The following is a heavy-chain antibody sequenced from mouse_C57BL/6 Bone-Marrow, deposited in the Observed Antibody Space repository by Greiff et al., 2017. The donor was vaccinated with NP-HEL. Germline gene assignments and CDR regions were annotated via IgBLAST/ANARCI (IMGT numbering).Heavy chain of an antibody. J-gene: IGHJ2*01. V-gene: IGHV1-82*01. CDR2: IYPGGGDT. D-gene: IGHD4-1*01. CDR3: ARKELCDYFAY. CDR1: GYAFSSSW. Sequence: QVQLQQSGPELVKPGASVKISCKASGYAFSSSWMNWVKQRPGKGLEWIGRIYPGGGDTNYNGKFKGKATLTADKSSSTAYMQHSSLTSEDSAVYFCARKELCDYFAYWGQGTTLTVSS.